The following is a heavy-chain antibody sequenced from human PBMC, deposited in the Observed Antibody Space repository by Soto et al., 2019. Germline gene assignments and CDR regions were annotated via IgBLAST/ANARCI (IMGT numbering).Heavy chain of an antibody. V-gene: IGHV4-61*01. J-gene: IGHJ1*01. CDR1: GGSVSSGSYY. CDR2: IYYSGST. Sequence: SETLSLTCTVSGGSVSSGSYYWSWIRQPPGKGLEWIGYIYYSGSTNYNPSLKSRVTISVDTSKNQFSLKLSSVTAADTAVYYCARDYGYFQHWGQGTLVTVSS. D-gene: IGHD3-10*01. CDR3: ARDYGYFQH.